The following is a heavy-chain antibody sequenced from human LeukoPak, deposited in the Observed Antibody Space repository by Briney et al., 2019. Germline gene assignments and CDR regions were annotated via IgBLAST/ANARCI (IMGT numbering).Heavy chain of an antibody. CDR1: GFTFSSYA. D-gene: IGHD3/OR15-3a*01. J-gene: IGHJ4*02. Sequence: PGGSLSLSCAASGFTFSSYALSWARQAPGKGLEWVSAINYSGGTTYYAHSVKGRFTISRDNSKYTLYLQMNSLRVEDTAVYFCAKVGTWTYWGQGTLVTVSS. CDR2: INYSGGTT. CDR3: AKVGTWTY. V-gene: IGHV3-23*01.